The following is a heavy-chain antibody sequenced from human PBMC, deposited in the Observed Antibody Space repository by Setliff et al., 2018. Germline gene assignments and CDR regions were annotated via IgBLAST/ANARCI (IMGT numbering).Heavy chain of an antibody. CDR2: IIPLLETV. V-gene: IGHV1-69*13. J-gene: IGHJ6*02. Sequence: SVKASCKASGATFSTYALSWVRQAPGQGLEWMGGIIPLLETVKYAQKFQGRVTITADQSTSTVFMELNSLRSEDTAFYYCARDSRQWLEGGASGDMDIWGQGTAVTVSS. CDR3: ARDSRQWLEGGASGDMDI. D-gene: IGHD6-19*01. CDR1: GATFSTYA.